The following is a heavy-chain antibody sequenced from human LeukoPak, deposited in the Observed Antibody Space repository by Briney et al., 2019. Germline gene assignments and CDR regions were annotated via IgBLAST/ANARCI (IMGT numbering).Heavy chain of an antibody. V-gene: IGHV1-46*01. CDR1: GYTFTSYY. D-gene: IGHD3-9*01. CDR3: ARELLRYFDWLEQLDY. CDR2: INPSGGST. J-gene: IGHJ4*02. Sequence: GASVKVSCKASGYTFTSYYMHWVRQAPGQGLEWMGIINPSGGSTSYAQKFQGRVTMTRDTSTSTVYMELSSLRSEDTAVYYCARELLRYFDWLEQLDYWGQGTLVTVSS.